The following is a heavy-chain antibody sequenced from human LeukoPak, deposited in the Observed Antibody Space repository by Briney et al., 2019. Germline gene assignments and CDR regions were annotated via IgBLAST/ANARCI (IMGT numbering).Heavy chain of an antibody. CDR2: IYPGDSDT. J-gene: IGHJ4*02. CDR1: GYSFTSHW. V-gene: IGHV5-51*01. D-gene: IGHD2-2*01. CDR3: ARLADIVVVPAATLDY. Sequence: GESLKISCKGSGYSFTSHWIGWVRQMPGKGLEWMGIIYPGDSDTRYSPSFQGQVTISADKSISTAYLQWSSLKASDTAMYYCARLADIVVVPAATLDYWGQGTLVTVSS.